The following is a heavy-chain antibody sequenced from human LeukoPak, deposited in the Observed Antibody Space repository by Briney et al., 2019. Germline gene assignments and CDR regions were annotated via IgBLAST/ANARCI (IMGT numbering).Heavy chain of an antibody. V-gene: IGHV3-23*01. D-gene: IGHD6-13*01. Sequence: PGGSLRLSCAVSGFTFSHYAMTWVRQPPGKGLDWVSSISSSGGATYYADSVKGRFTISRDNSKNTLYLQMNSLKAEDTAVYYCAKDSSPRAADELDYWGQGTLVTVSS. CDR3: AKDSSPRAADELDY. CDR1: GFTFSHYA. CDR2: ISSSGGAT. J-gene: IGHJ4*02.